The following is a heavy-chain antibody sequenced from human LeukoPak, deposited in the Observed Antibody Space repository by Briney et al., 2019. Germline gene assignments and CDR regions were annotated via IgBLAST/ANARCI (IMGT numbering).Heavy chain of an antibody. CDR3: ARERAVAGIFHFDY. D-gene: IGHD6-19*01. Sequence: ASVKVSCKASGYTFTSYDINWARQAAGQGLEWMGWMNPNSGNTGYAQKFQGRVTMTRNTSISTAYMELSSLRSEDTAVYYCARERAVAGIFHFDYWGQGTLVTVSS. CDR2: MNPNSGNT. V-gene: IGHV1-8*01. CDR1: GYTFTSYD. J-gene: IGHJ4*02.